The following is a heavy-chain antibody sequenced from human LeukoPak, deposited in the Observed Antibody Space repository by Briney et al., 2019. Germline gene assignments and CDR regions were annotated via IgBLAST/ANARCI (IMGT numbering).Heavy chain of an antibody. Sequence: SETLSLTCTVSGGSLSSYYWSWIRQPPGKGLEWIGYIYYSGSTNYNPSLKSRVTISIETSKNQFSLKLSSVTAADTAVYYCARHYDNSGYGFFPHWGQGTLVTASS. CDR3: ARHYDNSGYGFFPH. J-gene: IGHJ1*01. CDR2: IYYSGST. V-gene: IGHV4-59*08. CDR1: GGSLSSYY. D-gene: IGHD3-22*01.